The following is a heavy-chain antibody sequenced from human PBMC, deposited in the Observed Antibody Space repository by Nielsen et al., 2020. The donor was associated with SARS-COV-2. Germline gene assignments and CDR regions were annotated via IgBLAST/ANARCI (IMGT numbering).Heavy chain of an antibody. Sequence: GGFLRLSCAASGFTVSSNYMSWVRQAPGKGLEWVSVIYSGGSTYYADSVKGRFTISRDNSKNTLYLQMNSLRAEDTAVYYCARDALSGSFDYWGQGTLVTVSS. D-gene: IGHD6-19*01. V-gene: IGHV3-66*01. CDR1: GFTVSSNY. J-gene: IGHJ4*02. CDR3: ARDALSGSFDY. CDR2: IYSGGST.